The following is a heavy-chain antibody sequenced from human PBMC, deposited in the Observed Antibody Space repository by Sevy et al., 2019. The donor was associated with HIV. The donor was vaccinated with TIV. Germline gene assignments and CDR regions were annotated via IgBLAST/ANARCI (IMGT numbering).Heavy chain of an antibody. CDR2: ISGSATNA. CDR1: GLTYTSYA. V-gene: IGHV3-23*01. Sequence: GGSLRLSCAASGLTYTSYAMSWVRQAPGKGLEWVSGISGSATNAYYADSVRGRFTISRDNSKNTLYLQMDSVRPEDTAVYYCAKEDYGGNLPNYFASWGQGTRVTVSS. CDR3: AKEDYGGNLPNYFAS. J-gene: IGHJ4*02. D-gene: IGHD4-17*01.